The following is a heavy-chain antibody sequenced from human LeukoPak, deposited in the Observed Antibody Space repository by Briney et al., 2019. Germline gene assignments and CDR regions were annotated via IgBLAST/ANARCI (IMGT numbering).Heavy chain of an antibody. V-gene: IGHV1-69*01. Sequence: SVKVSCKASGGTFSSYAISWVRQAPGQGLEWMGGIIPIFGTANYAQKFQGRVTITADESTSTAYMELSSLRSEDMAVYYCARSEDIVVVPASYGGYYFDYWGQGALVTVSS. CDR3: ARSEDIVVVPASYGGYYFDY. J-gene: IGHJ4*02. CDR2: IIPIFGTA. CDR1: GGTFSSYA. D-gene: IGHD2-2*01.